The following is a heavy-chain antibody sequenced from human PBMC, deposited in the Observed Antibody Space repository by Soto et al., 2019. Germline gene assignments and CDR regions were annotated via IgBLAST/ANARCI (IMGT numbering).Heavy chain of an antibody. V-gene: IGHV3-23*01. CDR3: AKEGSRGAF. CDR1: GFTFSSYA. CDR2: ISASGGST. J-gene: IGHJ4*02. Sequence: GGSLRLSCAASGFTFSSYAMSWVRQAPGKGLEWVSAISASGGSTYHADSVRGRFTISRDNSKNTLYLHMNSLRVGDTAVYYCAKEGSRGAFWGQGTLVTVSS. D-gene: IGHD3-10*01.